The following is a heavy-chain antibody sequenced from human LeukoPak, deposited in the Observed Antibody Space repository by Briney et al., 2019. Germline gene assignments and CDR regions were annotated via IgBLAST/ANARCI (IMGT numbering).Heavy chain of an antibody. D-gene: IGHD2-2*01. CDR1: GGSFSGYY. J-gene: IGHJ4*02. Sequence: SETLSLTCAVYGGSFSGYYWSWIRQPPGKGLEWIGEINHSGSTNYSPSLKSRVTISVDTSKNQFSLKLSSVTAADTAVYYCAREVSGYQLTMYYFDYWGQGTLVTVSS. CDR2: INHSGST. CDR3: AREVSGYQLTMYYFDY. V-gene: IGHV4-34*01.